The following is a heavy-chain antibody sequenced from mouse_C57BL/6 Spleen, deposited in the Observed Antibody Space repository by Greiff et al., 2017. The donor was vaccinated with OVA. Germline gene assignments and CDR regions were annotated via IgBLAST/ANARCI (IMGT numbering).Heavy chain of an antibody. CDR1: GYSITSGYY. CDR2: ISYDGSN. J-gene: IGHJ4*01. D-gene: IGHD1-1*01. CDR3: ARGDIDYFGSSYAMDY. Sequence: EVQLVESGPGLVKPSQSLSLTCSVTGYSITSGYYWNWIRQFPGNKLEWMGYISYDGSNNYNPSLKNRNSITRDTSKNQFFLKLNSVTTEDTATYYCARGDIDYFGSSYAMDYWGQGTSVTVSS. V-gene: IGHV3-6*01.